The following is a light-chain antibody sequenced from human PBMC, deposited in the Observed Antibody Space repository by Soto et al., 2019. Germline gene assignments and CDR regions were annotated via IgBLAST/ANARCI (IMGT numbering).Light chain of an antibody. Sequence: QSALTQPPSVSGSHGQSVSISCTGTSSDVGSYNRVAWYQQPPGTAPKLMIYEVSNRPSGVPDRFSGSKSGNTASLTISGLQAEDEADYYCNSYTSSDTYVFGTGTKVTVL. J-gene: IGLJ1*01. CDR1: SSDVGSYNR. CDR3: NSYTSSDTYV. V-gene: IGLV2-18*02. CDR2: EVS.